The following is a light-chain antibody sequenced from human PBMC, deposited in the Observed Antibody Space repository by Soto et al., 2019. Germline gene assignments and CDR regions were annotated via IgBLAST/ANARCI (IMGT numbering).Light chain of an antibody. CDR1: QSINDNY. CDR3: QQYSNLPPNT. CDR2: DAS. Sequence: ETVLTQSPATLSLSPGDRATLSCGASQSINDNYLAWYQQKPGLAPRLLIYDASTMATGIPDRFGGSGSGTDFTLTISRLEPEDFAMYYCQQYSNLPPNTFGQGTKVEIK. V-gene: IGKV3D-20*01. J-gene: IGKJ2*01.